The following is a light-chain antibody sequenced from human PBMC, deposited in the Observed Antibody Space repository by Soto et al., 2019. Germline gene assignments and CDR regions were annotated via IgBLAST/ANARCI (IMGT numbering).Light chain of an antibody. CDR3: AAWDDSLSGVV. V-gene: IGLV1-47*01. Sequence: QSVLTQPPSASGTPGQRVTISCSGSSSNIGSNYVYWYQQLPGTAPKLLIYRNDQRPSGVPDRFSGSKSGTSASLAISGLPSDDDADYYCAAWDDSLSGVVFGGGTKVTVL. J-gene: IGLJ3*02. CDR2: RND. CDR1: SSNIGSNY.